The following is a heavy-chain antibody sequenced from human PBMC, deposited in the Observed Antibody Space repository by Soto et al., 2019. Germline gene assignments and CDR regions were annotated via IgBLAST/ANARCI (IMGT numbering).Heavy chain of an antibody. D-gene: IGHD6-19*01. V-gene: IGHV1-18*01. J-gene: IGHJ4*02. CDR3: AREGWQWLVRSYYFDY. CDR2: ISAYNGNT. CDR1: DYTFTSYG. Sequence: GASVKVSCKASDYTFTSYGISWVRQAPGQGLEWMGWISAYNGNTNYAQKLQGRVTMTTDTSTSTAYMELRSLRSDDTAVYYCAREGWQWLVRSYYFDYWGQGTLVTVSS.